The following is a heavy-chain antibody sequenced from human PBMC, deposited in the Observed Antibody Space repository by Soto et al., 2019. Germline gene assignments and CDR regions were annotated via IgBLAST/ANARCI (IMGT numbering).Heavy chain of an antibody. CDR1: GVTFSSYA. CDR3: ARRDSSSNYYYYGMDV. D-gene: IGHD6-6*01. J-gene: IGHJ6*02. V-gene: IGHV1-69*13. Sequence: ASVKVSCKASGVTFSSYAISWVRQAPGQGLEWMGGIIPIFGTANYAQKFQGRVTITADESTSTAYMELSSLRSEDTAVYYCARRDSSSNYYYYGMDVWGQGTTVTVSS. CDR2: IIPIFGTA.